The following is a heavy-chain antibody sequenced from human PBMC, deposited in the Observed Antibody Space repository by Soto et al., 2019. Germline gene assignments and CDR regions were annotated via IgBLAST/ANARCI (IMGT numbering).Heavy chain of an antibody. CDR1: GGSFSGYY. J-gene: IGHJ6*02. CDR3: ARAGLFCNRGRQWLVPCEVAYYYYGMDV. CDR2: INHSGST. V-gene: IGHV4-34*01. D-gene: IGHD6-19*01. Sequence: QVQLQQWGAGLLKPSETLSLTCAVYGGSFSGYYWSWIRQPPGKGLEWIGEINHSGSTNYNPSLKSRVTISVDTSKNQFSLKLSSVTAADTAVYYCARAGLFCNRGRQWLVPCEVAYYYYGMDVWGQGTTVTVSS.